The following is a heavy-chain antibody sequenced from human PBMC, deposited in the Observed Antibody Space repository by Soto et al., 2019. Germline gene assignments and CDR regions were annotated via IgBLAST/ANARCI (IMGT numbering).Heavy chain of an antibody. J-gene: IGHJ6*02. V-gene: IGHV3-30-3*01. D-gene: IGHD7-27*01. CDR2: ISYDGSNK. CDR3: AKAGARHYFCYGMDV. CDR1: GFTFSSYA. Sequence: GGSLRLSCAASGFTFSSYAMHWVRQAPGKGLEWVAVISYDGSNKYYADSVKGRFTISRDNSKNTLYLQMNSLRAEDTAVYYCAKAGARHYFCYGMDVWGQGTTVTVSS.